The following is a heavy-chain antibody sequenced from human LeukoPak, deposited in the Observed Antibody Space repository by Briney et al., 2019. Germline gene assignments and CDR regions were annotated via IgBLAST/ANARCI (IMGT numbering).Heavy chain of an antibody. V-gene: IGHV4-30-4*08. Sequence: PSQTLSLTCTVSGGSISSGDYYWSWIRQPPGKGLEWIGYIYYSGSTYYNPSLKSRVTISVDTSKNQFSLKLSSVTAADTAVYYCARGPHITIFGVVIPFDYWGQGTLVTVSS. CDR1: GGSISSGDYY. D-gene: IGHD3-3*01. CDR3: ARGPHITIFGVVIPFDY. CDR2: IYYSGST. J-gene: IGHJ4*02.